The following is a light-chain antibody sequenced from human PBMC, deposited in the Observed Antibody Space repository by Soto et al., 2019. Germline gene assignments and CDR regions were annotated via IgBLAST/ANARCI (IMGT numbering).Light chain of an antibody. CDR2: AAS. CDR3: QQYTDWPIT. J-gene: IGKJ5*01. V-gene: IGKV3-15*01. CDR1: QSINSN. Sequence: EVLMTQSPATLSVSPGDRATLSCRASQSINSNLAWYQQQPGQAPRLLIYAASTRATAVPDRFSGSSSGTDFTLTITSLQSDDFAVYSCQQYTDWPITFGQGTRLDIK.